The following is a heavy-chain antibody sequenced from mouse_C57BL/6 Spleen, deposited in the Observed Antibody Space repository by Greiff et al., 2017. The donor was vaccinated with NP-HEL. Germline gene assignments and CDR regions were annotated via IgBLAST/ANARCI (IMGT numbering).Heavy chain of an antibody. D-gene: IGHD6-1*01. V-gene: IGHV1-5*01. CDR3: TRRDLLRDYFDY. Sequence: EVQLQQSGTVLARPGASVKMSCTTSGFTFTSYWMHWVNQRPGQGLEWIGAIYPGNSDTSYNQKFKGKAKLTAVTSASTAYMELSSLTNEDSAIYYCTRRDLLRDYFDYWGQGTTLTVSS. CDR2: IYPGNSDT. CDR1: GFTFTSYW. J-gene: IGHJ2*01.